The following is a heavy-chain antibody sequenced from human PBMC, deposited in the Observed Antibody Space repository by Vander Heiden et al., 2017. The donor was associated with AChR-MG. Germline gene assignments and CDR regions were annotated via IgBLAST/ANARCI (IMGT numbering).Heavy chain of an antibody. J-gene: IGHJ3*02. CDR3: ARDAYDFWSGSPPDDAFDI. Sequence: QVQLVESGGGLVKPGGSLRLSCAASGFPFSDYYMGWIGQAPGKGLEWVSYISSSGSTIYYADSVKGRFTISRDNAKNSLYLQMNSLRAEDTAVYYCARDAYDFWSGSPPDDAFDIWGQGTMVTVSS. V-gene: IGHV3-11*01. CDR1: GFPFSDYY. CDR2: ISSSGSTI. D-gene: IGHD3-3*01.